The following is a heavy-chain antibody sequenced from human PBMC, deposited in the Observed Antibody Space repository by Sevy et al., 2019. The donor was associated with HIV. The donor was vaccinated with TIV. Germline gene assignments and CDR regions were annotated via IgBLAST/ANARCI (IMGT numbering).Heavy chain of an antibody. D-gene: IGHD2-2*01. J-gene: IGHJ3*02. CDR3: TTSLVDCGRTTCYGIFDI. V-gene: IGHV1-2*02. CDR1: GYIFTDYY. CDR2: INPDTAVT. Sequence: ASVKVSCKASGYIFTDYYIHWLRQAPGQGLEWMGWINPDTAVTDYAQNFQGRVTMTRDTSINTAYMELSRLRSDDTAVFYCTTSLVDCGRTTCYGIFDIWGQGTMVTVSS.